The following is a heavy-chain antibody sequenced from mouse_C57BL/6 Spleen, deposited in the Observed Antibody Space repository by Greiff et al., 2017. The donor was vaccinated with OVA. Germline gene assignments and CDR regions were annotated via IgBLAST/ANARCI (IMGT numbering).Heavy chain of an antibody. D-gene: IGHD2-1*01. V-gene: IGHV1-15*01. CDR1: GYTFTDYE. J-gene: IGHJ3*01. Sequence: QVQLQQSGAELVRPGASVTLSCKASGYTFTDYEMHWVKQTPVHGLEWIGAIDPETGGTAYNQKFKGKAILTADKSSSTAYIELRSLTSEDSAVYYCTRLLAAAWFAYWGQGTLVTVSA. CDR2: IDPETGGT. CDR3: TRLLAAAWFAY.